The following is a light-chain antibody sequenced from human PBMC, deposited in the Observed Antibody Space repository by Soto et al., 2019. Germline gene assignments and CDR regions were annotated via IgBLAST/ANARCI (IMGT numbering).Light chain of an antibody. J-gene: IGKJ4*01. V-gene: IGKV3-11*01. CDR1: QSVSSY. CDR3: XXXXXXXX. CDR2: DAS. Sequence: EIVLTQSPATLSLSPGERATLSCRASQSVSSYLAWYQQKPGQAPRLLIYDASNRATGIPARFSGSGSGTDFTLTISSLEPXXXXXXXXXXXXXXXXFGGGTKVEIK.